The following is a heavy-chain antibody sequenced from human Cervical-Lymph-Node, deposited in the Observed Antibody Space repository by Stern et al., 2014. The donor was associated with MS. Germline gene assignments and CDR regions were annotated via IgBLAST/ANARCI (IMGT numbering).Heavy chain of an antibody. Sequence: VQLQESGPGLAKPSETLSLTCAVSGASGASISNYYLSWIRQSPGKGLEGIGYLSYSGRTKSNPSLESRVTMSVDTSTNQFSLKLSSVTTADTAVYYCASVAGGTGWYFDLWGRGTLVTVSS. CDR2: LSYSGRT. V-gene: IGHV4-61*01. CDR1: GASGASISNYY. J-gene: IGHJ2*01. CDR3: ASVAGGTGWYFDL. D-gene: IGHD1-1*01.